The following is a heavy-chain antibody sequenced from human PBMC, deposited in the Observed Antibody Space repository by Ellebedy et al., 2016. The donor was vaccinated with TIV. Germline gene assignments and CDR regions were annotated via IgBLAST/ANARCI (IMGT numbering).Heavy chain of an antibody. Sequence: GESLKISCAASGFSISSYTIHWVRQAPRKGLGWVASISSSTGNIYYADSVRGRFTISRDTAKNSLYLQMNSLRDEDTAVYFCARDGVSSSSKMVYWGQGNLVTVSS. V-gene: IGHV3-48*02. J-gene: IGHJ4*02. CDR3: ARDGVSSSSKMVY. D-gene: IGHD6-6*01. CDR2: ISSSTGNI. CDR1: GFSISSYT.